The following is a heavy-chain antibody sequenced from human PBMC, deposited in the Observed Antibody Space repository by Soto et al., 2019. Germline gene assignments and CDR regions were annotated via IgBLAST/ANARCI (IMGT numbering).Heavy chain of an antibody. CDR2: IKRDGTVT. D-gene: IGHD3-16*01. Sequence: EVQLVESGGGLVQPGESLRLSCAASGFTFSAFWMTWLRQAPGKGLEWVANIKRDGTVTHYGDSVDGLCTLSRDNAQNLLFLQLNSLRLEDTAMYYCARDLSPTGEFLYDAFDVWGQGTVVTVSS. V-gene: IGHV3-7*04. J-gene: IGHJ3*01. CDR1: GFTFSAFW. CDR3: ARDLSPTGEFLYDAFDV.